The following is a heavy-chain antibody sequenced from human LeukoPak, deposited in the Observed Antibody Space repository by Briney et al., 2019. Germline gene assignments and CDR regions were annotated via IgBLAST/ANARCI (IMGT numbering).Heavy chain of an antibody. D-gene: IGHD3-10*01. V-gene: IGHV1-69*04. Sequence: SVKVSCKASGGTFSSYAISWVRQAPGQGLEWMGRIIPILGIANYAQKFQGRVTITADKSTSTAYMELSSLRSEDTAVYYCAREGGFGEPFDYWGQGTLVTVSP. CDR1: GGTFSSYA. CDR3: AREGGFGEPFDY. J-gene: IGHJ4*02. CDR2: IIPILGIA.